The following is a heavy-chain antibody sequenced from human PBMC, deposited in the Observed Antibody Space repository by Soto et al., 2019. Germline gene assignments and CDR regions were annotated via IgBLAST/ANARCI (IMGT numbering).Heavy chain of an antibody. V-gene: IGHV3-23*01. J-gene: IGHJ4*02. CDR1: GFTLTSHA. CDR2: ISASDDAS. D-gene: IGHD3-10*01. Sequence: EVQLLESGGGLVQPGGSLRLSCAASGFTLTSHAMSWVRQAPGKGLEWVSGISASDDASFYADSVKGRFSISRDNSKKTVYLQMDSLEAQDTAIYYCVRGFKPFDLWGQGTLVTVSS. CDR3: VRGFKPFDL.